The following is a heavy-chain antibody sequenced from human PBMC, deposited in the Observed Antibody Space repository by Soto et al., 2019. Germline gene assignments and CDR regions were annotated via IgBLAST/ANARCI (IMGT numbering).Heavy chain of an antibody. CDR2: MNPHNGNT. J-gene: IGHJ4*02. Sequence: PSVKVSCKASGYTFTTYNTNWLRQATGQGLEWMGWMNPHNGNTEYTQKLQDRVTMTADIPTGTAYMELRSLRSDDTAVYYCSMDSRSSLDYWGQRTLVTVSS. V-gene: IGHV1-18*01. CDR3: SMDSRSSLDY. CDR1: GYTFTTYN. D-gene: IGHD6-6*01.